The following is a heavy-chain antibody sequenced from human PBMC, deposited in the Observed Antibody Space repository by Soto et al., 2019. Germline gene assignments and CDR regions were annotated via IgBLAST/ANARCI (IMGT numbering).Heavy chain of an antibody. Sequence: EVQLLESGGGLVQPGGSLRLSCAASGFTFSSYAMSWVRQAPGKGLEWVSTISGGGGNIYYADSVKGRFTISRDNSRNMLDLQMNSLRAEDTALYCCAKAIRSVTTRGYFDYWGQGTLATVSS. J-gene: IGHJ4*02. CDR3: AKAIRSVTTRGYFDY. V-gene: IGHV3-23*01. D-gene: IGHD4-17*01. CDR1: GFTFSSYA. CDR2: ISGGGGNI.